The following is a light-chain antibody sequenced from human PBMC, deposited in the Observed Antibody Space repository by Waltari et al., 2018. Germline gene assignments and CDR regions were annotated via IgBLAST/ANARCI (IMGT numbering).Light chain of an antibody. V-gene: IGKV4-1*01. CDR3: QQANSFPS. CDR1: QSVLYSSNNKNY. Sequence: DIVMTQSPDSLAVSLGERATIHCKSSQSVLYSSNNKNYLAWYQQKQGQPPKLLISWASTRESGVPDRFSGSGSGTDFTLTISSLQPEDFATYYCQQANSFPSFGPGTKVDIK. CDR2: WAS. J-gene: IGKJ3*01.